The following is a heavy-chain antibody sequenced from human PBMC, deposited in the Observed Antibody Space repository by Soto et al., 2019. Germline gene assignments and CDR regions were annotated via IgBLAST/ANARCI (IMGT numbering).Heavy chain of an antibody. CDR1: GGSLSSTHW. V-gene: IGHV4-4*02. D-gene: IGHD3-10*01. Sequence: QVQLQESGPGLVKPSGTLSLTCAVSGGSLSSTHWWSWVRQPPRKGLEWIGDIYHTGSTNYNPSLKRRVTISVDKSNNQFSLNLSSGTAADTAVYYCARDPYDCGSGDKGGFDSWGQGTLVIVSS. CDR3: ARDPYDCGSGDKGGFDS. CDR2: IYHTGST. J-gene: IGHJ5*01.